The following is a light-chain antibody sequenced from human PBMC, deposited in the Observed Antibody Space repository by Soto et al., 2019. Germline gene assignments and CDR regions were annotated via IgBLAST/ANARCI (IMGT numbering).Light chain of an antibody. J-gene: IGKJ1*01. CDR2: DAS. V-gene: IGKV1-5*01. CDR1: QSISSW. Sequence: DIQMTQSPSTLSASVGDRVTITCRASQSISSWLAWYQQKPGKAPKLLIYDASSLESGVPSRFSGSGSGTEVTLTISSRQPDDFATYYCQQYNSYSLWTFGQGTKVEIK. CDR3: QQYNSYSLWT.